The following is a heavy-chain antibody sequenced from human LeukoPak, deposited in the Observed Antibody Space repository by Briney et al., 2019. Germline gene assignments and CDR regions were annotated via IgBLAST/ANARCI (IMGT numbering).Heavy chain of an antibody. J-gene: IGHJ3*02. CDR1: GFTFSSYG. Sequence: GGSLRLSCAASGFTFSSYGMHWVRQAPGKGLEWVAYIRYDGSKEYYADAVKGRFTISRDNPKNTLSLQMNSLRIGDTAVYYCVKEEDALNIWGQGTMVTVSS. CDR2: IRYDGSKE. V-gene: IGHV3-30*02. CDR3: VKEEDALNI.